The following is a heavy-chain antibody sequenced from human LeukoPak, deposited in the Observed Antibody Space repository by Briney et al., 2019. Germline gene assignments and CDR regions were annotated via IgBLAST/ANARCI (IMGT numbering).Heavy chain of an antibody. J-gene: IGHJ4*02. CDR3: AKPQLSSWIQSAVDY. Sequence: GGSLRLSCAASGFTFSSYAMSWVRQAPGKGLEWVSAISDSGGSTYYANSVKGRFTISRDNSKNTLYLQMNSLRAEDTAIYYCAKPQLSSWIQSAVDYWGQGTLVTVSS. D-gene: IGHD5-18*01. V-gene: IGHV3-23*01. CDR2: ISDSGGST. CDR1: GFTFSSYA.